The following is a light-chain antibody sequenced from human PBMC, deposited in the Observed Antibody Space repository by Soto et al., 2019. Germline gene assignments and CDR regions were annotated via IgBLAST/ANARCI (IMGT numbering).Light chain of an antibody. Sequence: AIRMTQSPSSFSASTGDRVTITCRASQGISSYLAWYQQKPGKAPKLLIYAASTLQRGVPSRFSGSGSGTDFTLTISCLQSADFATYYCQQYYSYPPWTFGQGTKVEIK. V-gene: IGKV1-8*01. CDR1: QGISSY. J-gene: IGKJ1*01. CDR3: QQYYSYPPWT. CDR2: AAS.